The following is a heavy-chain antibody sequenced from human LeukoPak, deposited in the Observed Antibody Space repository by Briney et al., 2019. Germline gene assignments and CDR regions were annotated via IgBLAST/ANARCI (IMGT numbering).Heavy chain of an antibody. CDR3: AKALVVYYYDSSGYLDY. D-gene: IGHD3-22*01. V-gene: IGHV3-74*01. J-gene: IGHJ4*02. CDR2: INSDGSST. CDR1: GFTFSSYW. Sequence: PGGSLRLSCAASGFTFSSYWMHWVRHAPGKGLVWVSRINSDGSSTSYADSVKGRFTISRDNSKNTLYLQMNSLRAEDTAVYYCAKALVVYYYDSSGYLDYWGQGTLVTVSS.